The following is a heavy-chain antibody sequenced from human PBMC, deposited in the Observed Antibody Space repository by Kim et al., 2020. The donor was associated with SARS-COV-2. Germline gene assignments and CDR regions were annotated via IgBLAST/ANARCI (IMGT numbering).Heavy chain of an antibody. D-gene: IGHD4-4*01. J-gene: IGHJ4*02. CDR2: INHSGST. CDR1: GGSFSGYY. Sequence: SETLSLTCAVYGGSFSGYYWSWIRQPPGKGLEWIGEINHSGSTNYNPSLKSRVTISVDTSKNQFSLKLSSVTAADTAVYYCARGQYVTTDYFDYWGQGTL. CDR3: ARGQYVTTDYFDY. V-gene: IGHV4-34*01.